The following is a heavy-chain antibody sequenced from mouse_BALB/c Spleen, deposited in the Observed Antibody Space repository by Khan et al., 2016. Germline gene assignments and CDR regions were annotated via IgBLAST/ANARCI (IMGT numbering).Heavy chain of an antibody. D-gene: IGHD2-1*01. CDR3: ARGGNYYFDY. J-gene: IGHJ2*01. V-gene: IGHV5-6-5*01. CDR1: GFTFSSYA. Sequence: EVVLVESGGGLVKPGGSLKLSCAASGFTFSSYAMSWVRQTPGKRLEWVASISSGGSTYYPDSVKGRFTISRDNARNILYLQMSSLRSEDTAMYYCARGGNYYFDYWGQGTTLTVSS. CDR2: ISSGGST.